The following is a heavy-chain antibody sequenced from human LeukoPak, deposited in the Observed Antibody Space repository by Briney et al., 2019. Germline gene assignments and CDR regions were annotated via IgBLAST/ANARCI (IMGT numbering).Heavy chain of an antibody. V-gene: IGHV3-15*01. Sequence: GGSLRLSCGAAGFTFKNAGMNWVRQAPGKGLEWVGRIKYKEDGYTRDYAASVPGRFIISRDHSKTTVYLQMNRLTIEATGIYYCSSAGDGYIEFGHWGQGTLVSVSA. CDR3: SSAGDGYIEFGH. D-gene: IGHD5-24*01. CDR1: GFTFKNAG. J-gene: IGHJ4*02. CDR2: IKYKEDGYTR.